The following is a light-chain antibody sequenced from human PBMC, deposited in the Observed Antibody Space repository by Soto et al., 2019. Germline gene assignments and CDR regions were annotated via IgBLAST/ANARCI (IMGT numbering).Light chain of an antibody. CDR1: SSNIGSKT. Sequence: QSVLTQPPSASGTPGQRVTISCSGSSSNIGSKTVNWYQQLPGTAPKLLIYSNNQRPSGVPDRFSGSKSGTSASLAISGLQSEDEADYYCAAWDDGLNGRYVFGTGTKLTVL. CDR2: SNN. J-gene: IGLJ1*01. CDR3: AAWDDGLNGRYV. V-gene: IGLV1-44*01.